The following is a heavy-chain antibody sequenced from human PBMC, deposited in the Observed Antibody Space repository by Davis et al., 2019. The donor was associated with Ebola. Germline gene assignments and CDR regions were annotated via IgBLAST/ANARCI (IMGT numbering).Heavy chain of an antibody. CDR1: GFTFSSYS. Sequence: GESLKISCAASGFTFSSYSMNWVRQAPGKGLEWVSSISSSSSYIYYADSVKGRFTISRDNAKNSLYLQMNSLRDEDTAVYYCARGPAIFGVVMDINWFDPWGQGTLVTVSS. CDR3: ARGPAIFGVVMDINWFDP. D-gene: IGHD3-3*01. V-gene: IGHV3-21*01. J-gene: IGHJ5*02. CDR2: ISSSSSYI.